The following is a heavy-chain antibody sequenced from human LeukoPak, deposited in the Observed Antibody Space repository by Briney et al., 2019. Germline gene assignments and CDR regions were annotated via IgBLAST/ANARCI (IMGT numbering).Heavy chain of an antibody. CDR1: GFTFNTFA. CDR2: MIGVGTT. V-gene: IGHV3-23*01. D-gene: IGHD5-24*01. CDR3: AKDLHYNDGRWEFDP. J-gene: IGHJ5*02. Sequence: GGSLRLSCAASGFTFNTFAMTWVRQAPGKGLEWVAGMIGVGTTYYSDSVKGRFTLSKDNSQKTVYLQMNSLRVEDTAIYYCAKDLHYNDGRWEFDPWGQGTLVTVSS.